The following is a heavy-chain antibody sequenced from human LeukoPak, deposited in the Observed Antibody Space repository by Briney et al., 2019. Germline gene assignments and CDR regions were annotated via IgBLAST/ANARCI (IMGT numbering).Heavy chain of an antibody. V-gene: IGHV3-33*01. CDR1: GFTFSSYG. Sequence: GGSLRLSCAASGFTFSSYGTHWVRQAPGKGLEWVAVIWYDGSNKYYADSVKGRFTISRDNSKNTLYLQMNSLRAEDTAVYYCARDHWNDGVYYYYYMDVWGKGTTVTVSS. CDR2: IWYDGSNK. D-gene: IGHD1-1*01. CDR3: ARDHWNDGVYYYYYMDV. J-gene: IGHJ6*03.